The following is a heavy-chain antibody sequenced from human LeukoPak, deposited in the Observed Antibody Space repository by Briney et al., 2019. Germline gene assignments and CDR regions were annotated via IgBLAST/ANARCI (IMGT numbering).Heavy chain of an antibody. CDR1: GGSISSYY. J-gene: IGHJ3*02. CDR3: AREPPRRNIVVVVAATVEAFDI. Sequence: PSEALSLTCTVSGGSISSYYWSWIRQPAGKGLEWIGRIYTSGSTNYNPSLKSRVTMSVDTSKNQFSLKLSSVTAADTAVYYCAREPPRRNIVVVVAATVEAFDIWGRGTMVTVSS. D-gene: IGHD2-15*01. V-gene: IGHV4-4*07. CDR2: IYTSGST.